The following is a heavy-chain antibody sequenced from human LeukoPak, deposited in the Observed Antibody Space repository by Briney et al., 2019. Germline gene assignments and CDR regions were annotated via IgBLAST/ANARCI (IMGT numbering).Heavy chain of an antibody. D-gene: IGHD5-24*01. CDR1: GYTFTGYY. CDR2: INPDSGGT. CDR3: ARRPEDGYNYIDY. Sequence: ASVTVSFEASGYTFTGYYMHWVRQAPGQPLEWMGWINPDSGGTNYAQIFQGRVTMTRVTSISTAYMELTSLRSDDTAVYYCARRPEDGYNYIDYWGHGTLVTVSS. V-gene: IGHV1-2*02. J-gene: IGHJ4*01.